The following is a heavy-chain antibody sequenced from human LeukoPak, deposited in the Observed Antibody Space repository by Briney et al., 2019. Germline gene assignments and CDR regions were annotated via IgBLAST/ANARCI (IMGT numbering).Heavy chain of an antibody. Sequence: SETLSLTCAVYGGSFSGYYWSWIRQPPGKGLEWIGEINHSGSTNYNPSLKSRVTISVDTSKNQFSLKPSSVTAADTAVYYCARAHTVVTPRGAFDIWGQGTMVTVSS. CDR3: ARAHTVVTPRGAFDI. D-gene: IGHD4-23*01. CDR1: GGSFSGYY. V-gene: IGHV4-34*01. CDR2: INHSGST. J-gene: IGHJ3*02.